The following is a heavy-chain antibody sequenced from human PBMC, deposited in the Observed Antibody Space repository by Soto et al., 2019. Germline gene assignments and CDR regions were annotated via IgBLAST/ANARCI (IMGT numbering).Heavy chain of an antibody. CDR1: GGSISSSNW. CDR3: ARDSEYYDILTGTRGWFDP. V-gene: IGHV4-4*02. Sequence: SETLSLTCAVSGGSISSSNWWSWVRQPPGKGLEWIGEIYHSGSTNYNPSLKSRVTISVDKSKNQFSLKLSSVTAADTAVYYCARDSEYYDILTGTRGWFDPWGQGTLVTVSS. J-gene: IGHJ5*02. D-gene: IGHD3-9*01. CDR2: IYHSGST.